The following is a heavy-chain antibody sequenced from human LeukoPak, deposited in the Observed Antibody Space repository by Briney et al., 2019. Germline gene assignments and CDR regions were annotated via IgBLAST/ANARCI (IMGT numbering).Heavy chain of an antibody. V-gene: IGHV4-61*02. J-gene: IGHJ4*02. D-gene: IGHD6-13*01. CDR2: IYTSGST. CDR3: ARAGIAAAGTDVDY. Sequence: SETLSLTCTVSGGSISSGSYYWNWIRQPAGKGLEWIGRIYTSGSTNYNPSLKSRVTISVDTSKNQFSLKLSSVTAADTAVYYCARAGIAAAGTDVDYWGQGTLVTVS. CDR1: GGSISSGSYY.